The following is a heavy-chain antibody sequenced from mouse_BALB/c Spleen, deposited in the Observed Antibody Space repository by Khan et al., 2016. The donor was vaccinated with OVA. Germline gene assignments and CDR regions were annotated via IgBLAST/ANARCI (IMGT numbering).Heavy chain of an antibody. J-gene: IGHJ1*01. CDR2: INPDSRTI. D-gene: IGHD2-2*01. Sequence: EVQLQESGGGLVQPGGSLKLSCAASGFDFSRYWMSWVRQAPGKGLEWIGEINPDSRTINYTPSLKDKFIISRDNAKNTLYLQMSKVRSEDTALYYCARLGYYGYFNVWGAGTTVTVSS. V-gene: IGHV4-1*02. CDR3: ARLGYYGYFNV. CDR1: GFDFSRYW.